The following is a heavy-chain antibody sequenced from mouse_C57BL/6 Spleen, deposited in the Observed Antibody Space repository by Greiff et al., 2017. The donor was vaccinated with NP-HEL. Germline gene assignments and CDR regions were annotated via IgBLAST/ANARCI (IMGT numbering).Heavy chain of an antibody. D-gene: IGHD3-2*02. CDR1: GYAFSSYW. CDR2: IYPGDGDT. CDR3: ARGGELRLRYYAMDY. J-gene: IGHJ4*01. Sequence: QVQLQQSGAELVKPGASVKISCKASGYAFSSYWMNWVKQRPGKGLEWIGQIYPGDGDTNYNGKFKGKATLTADKSSSTAYMQLSSLTSEDSAVYFCARGGELRLRYYAMDYWGQGTSVTVSS. V-gene: IGHV1-80*01.